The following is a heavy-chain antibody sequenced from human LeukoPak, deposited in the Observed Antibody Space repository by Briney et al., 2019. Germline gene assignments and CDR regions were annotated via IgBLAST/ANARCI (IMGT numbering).Heavy chain of an antibody. CDR2: IKQDGSEK. Sequence: PGGSLRLSCAASGFTFSSYWMSWVRQAPGKGLEWVANIKQDGSEKYYVDSVKGRFTISRDNAKNSLYLQMNSLRAEDTAVYYRARSGISSSWLGFDPWGQGTLVTVSS. CDR3: ARSGISSSWLGFDP. CDR1: GFTFSSYW. D-gene: IGHD6-13*01. J-gene: IGHJ5*02. V-gene: IGHV3-7*01.